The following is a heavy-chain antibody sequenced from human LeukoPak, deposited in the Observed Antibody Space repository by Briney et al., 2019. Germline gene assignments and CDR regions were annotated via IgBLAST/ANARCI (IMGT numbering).Heavy chain of an antibody. CDR3: ARDLVRLALDY. J-gene: IGHJ4*02. CDR1: GGSISSSSYY. V-gene: IGHV4-39*02. D-gene: IGHD4-17*01. Sequence: SETLSLTCTVSGGSISSSSYYWGWISQPPGKGLEWIGSIYYGGSTYYNPSLKSRVTISVDTSKNQFSLKLSSVTAADTAVYYCARDLVRLALDYWGQGTLVTVSS. CDR2: IYYGGST.